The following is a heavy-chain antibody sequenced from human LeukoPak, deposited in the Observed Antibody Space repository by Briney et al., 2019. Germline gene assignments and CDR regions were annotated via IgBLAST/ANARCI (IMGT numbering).Heavy chain of an antibody. V-gene: IGHV4-61*02. J-gene: IGHJ6*02. CDR1: GGSVSSGSYY. Sequence: SQTLSLTCTVSGGSVSSGSYYWSWIRQPAGKGLEWIRRMYTSGSTNYNPSLKSRVTISVDTSKNQFSLKLSSVTAADTAVYYCARESAAAGSYYYYGMDVWGQGTTVTVSS. D-gene: IGHD6-13*01. CDR2: MYTSGST. CDR3: ARESAAAGSYYYYGMDV.